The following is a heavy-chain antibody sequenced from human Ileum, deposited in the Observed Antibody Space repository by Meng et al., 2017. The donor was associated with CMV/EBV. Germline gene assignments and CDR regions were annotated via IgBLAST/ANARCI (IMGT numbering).Heavy chain of an antibody. V-gene: IGHV3-72*01. J-gene: IGHJ4*02. CDR1: GFNLRERY. CDR3: VRGGGSVTDY. CDR2: KKKKENDNTK. Sequence: AYGFNLRERYRQWVRKAEGKGQEGKEIKKKKENDNTKKQDAYEKGRFTISRDDSKNSLYLQMNSLKAEDTAVYYCVRGGGSVTDYWGQGALVTVSS. D-gene: IGHD6-19*01.